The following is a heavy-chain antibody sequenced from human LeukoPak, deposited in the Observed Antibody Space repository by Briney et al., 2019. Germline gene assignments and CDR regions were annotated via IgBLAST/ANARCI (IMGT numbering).Heavy chain of an antibody. D-gene: IGHD3-22*01. CDR1: GYTFTSYY. V-gene: IGHV1-46*01. CDR2: INPSGGST. J-gene: IGHJ3*02. Sequence: ASVKVSCKASGYTFTSYYMHWVRQAPGQGLEWVGIINPSGGSTSYAQKFQGRVTMTRDTSTSTVYMELSSLRSEDTAVYYCARDDVYYYDSSGATDAFDIWGQGTMVTVSS. CDR3: ARDDVYYYDSSGATDAFDI.